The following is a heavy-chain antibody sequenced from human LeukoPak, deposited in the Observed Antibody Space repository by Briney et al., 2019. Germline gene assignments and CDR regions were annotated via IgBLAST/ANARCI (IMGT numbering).Heavy chain of an antibody. CDR2: VYNSGGT. D-gene: IGHD1-26*01. J-gene: IGHJ5*01. CDR3: ARHRVVGTTRGRGFDS. Sequence: PSETLSLTCTVPGVSISSSNSYWGWIRQPPGKGLEWIRGVYNSGGTSYNPSLKSRVIISKDTSKDQVSLRLSSVTVADTAVYYCARHRVVGTTRGRGFDSWGQGTLVIVSS. V-gene: IGHV4-39*01. CDR1: GVSISSSNSY.